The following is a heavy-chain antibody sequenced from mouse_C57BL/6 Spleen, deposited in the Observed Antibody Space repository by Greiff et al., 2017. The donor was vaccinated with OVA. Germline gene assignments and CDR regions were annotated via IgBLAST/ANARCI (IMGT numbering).Heavy chain of an antibody. CDR3: ARQLRREAMDY. J-gene: IGHJ4*01. CDR2: ISSGSSTI. D-gene: IGHD3-2*02. CDR1: GFTFSDYG. V-gene: IGHV5-17*01. Sequence: EVKLQESGGGLVKPGGSLKLSCAASGFTFSDYGMHWVRQAPEQGLEWVAYISSGSSTIYYADTVKGRFTISRDNAKNTLFLQMTSRRSEDTAMYYCARQLRREAMDYWGQGTSVTVAS.